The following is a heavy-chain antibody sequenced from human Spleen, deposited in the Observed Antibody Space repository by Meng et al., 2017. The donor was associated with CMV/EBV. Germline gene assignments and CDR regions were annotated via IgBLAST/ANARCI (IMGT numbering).Heavy chain of an antibody. CDR3: AKTYYDFWSGYYTGLTYYFDY. Sequence: SYAMSWVHQAPGKGLEWVSAISGSGGSTYYADSVKGRFTISRDNSKNTLYLQMNSLRAEDTAVYYCAKTYYDFWSGYYTGLTYYFDYWGQGTLVTVSS. CDR2: ISGSGGST. J-gene: IGHJ4*02. V-gene: IGHV3-23*01. CDR1: SYA. D-gene: IGHD3-3*01.